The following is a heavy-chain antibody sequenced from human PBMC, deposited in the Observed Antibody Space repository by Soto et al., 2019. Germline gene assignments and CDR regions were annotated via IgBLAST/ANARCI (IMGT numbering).Heavy chain of an antibody. CDR3: ARTDYGGNSVDALDI. Sequence: SETLSLTCTVSGGSISSYYWSWIRQPPGKGLEWIGYIYYSGSTNYNPSLKSRVTISVDTSKNQFSLKLSSVTAADTAVYYCARTDYGGNSVDALDIWGQGTMVTVSS. CDR2: IYYSGST. V-gene: IGHV4-59*01. D-gene: IGHD4-17*01. CDR1: GGSISSYY. J-gene: IGHJ3*02.